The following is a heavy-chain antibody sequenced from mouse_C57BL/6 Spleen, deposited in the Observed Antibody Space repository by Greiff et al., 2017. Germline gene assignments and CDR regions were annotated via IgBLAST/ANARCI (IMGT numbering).Heavy chain of an antibody. J-gene: IGHJ4*01. D-gene: IGHD2-2*01. Sequence: QVQLQQPGTELVKPGASVKLSCKASGYTFTSYWMHWVKQRPGQGLEWIGNINPSNGGTNYNEKFKSKATLTVDKSSSTAHMELRSLTSEDSAVYYCARVTTYYYAMDYWGQGTSVTVSS. V-gene: IGHV1-53*01. CDR2: INPSNGGT. CDR1: GYTFTSYW. CDR3: ARVTTYYYAMDY.